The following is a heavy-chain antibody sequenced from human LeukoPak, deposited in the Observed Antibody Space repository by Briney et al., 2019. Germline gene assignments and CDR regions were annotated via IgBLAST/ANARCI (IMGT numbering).Heavy chain of an antibody. CDR3: ARSGWPYYFDY. CDR1: GFTFSSYW. CDR2: IHSDGSST. Sequence: AGGSLRLSCAASGFTFSSYWMHWVRQAPGKGLVRVSRIHSDGSSTSYADSVRGRFTISRDDAKSTLYLQMNSLRAEDTAVYYCARSGWPYYFDYWGQGTLVTASS. D-gene: IGHD3-22*01. V-gene: IGHV3-74*01. J-gene: IGHJ4*02.